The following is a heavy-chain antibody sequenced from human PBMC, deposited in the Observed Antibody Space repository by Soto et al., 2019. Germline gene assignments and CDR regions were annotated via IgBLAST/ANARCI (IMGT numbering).Heavy chain of an antibody. CDR1: GGSISSYY. CDR2: MYYSGST. CDR3: ARVESGLDP. J-gene: IGHJ5*02. Sequence: PSETLSLTCNISGGSISSYYWSWIRQPPGKGLEWIGYMYYSGSTNYNPSLKSRVTISIDTSKNQFSLKLNSVTAADTAVYYCARVESGLDPWGQGMLVTVS. D-gene: IGHD3-3*01. V-gene: IGHV4-59*01.